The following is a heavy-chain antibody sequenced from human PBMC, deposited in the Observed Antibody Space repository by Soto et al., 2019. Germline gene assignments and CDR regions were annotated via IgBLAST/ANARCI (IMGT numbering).Heavy chain of an antibody. CDR1: GYTFTSYG. CDR2: ISAYTGNT. Sequence: AAVKVSCNASGYTFTSYGIGWVRQAPGQGLEWMGWISAYTGNTNYAQKLQGRVTMTTDTSTSTAYMELRSLRSVDTAVYYCARTITAVVTPLTFDYWGQGTLVTASS. CDR3: ARTITAVVTPLTFDY. J-gene: IGHJ4*02. D-gene: IGHD2-21*02. V-gene: IGHV1-18*01.